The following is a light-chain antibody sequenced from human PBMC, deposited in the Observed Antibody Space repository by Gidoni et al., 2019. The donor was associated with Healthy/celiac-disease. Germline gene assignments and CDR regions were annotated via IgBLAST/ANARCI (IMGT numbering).Light chain of an antibody. CDR2: DNN. CDR3: GTWDSSLSAV. Sequence: QSVLTQPPSVSAAPGQKVTISCSGSSSNIGHNYVSWYQQLPGTATKLLIYDNNKRPSGIPDRFSGSKSGTSATLGITGLQTGDEADYYCGTWDSSLSAVFGGGTKLTVL. V-gene: IGLV1-51*01. CDR1: SSNIGHNY. J-gene: IGLJ2*01.